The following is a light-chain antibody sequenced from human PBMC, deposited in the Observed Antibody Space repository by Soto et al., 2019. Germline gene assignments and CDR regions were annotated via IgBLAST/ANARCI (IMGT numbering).Light chain of an antibody. CDR2: LNSDGSH. CDR1: SGHSSYA. Sequence: QPVLTQSPSAFASLGASVKLTCTLSSGHSSYAIAWHQQQPEKGPRYLMKLNSDGSHSKGDGIPDRFSGSSSGAERYLTISSLQSEDEADYYCQTWGTGTLVFGGGTKLTVL. J-gene: IGLJ2*01. V-gene: IGLV4-69*01. CDR3: QTWGTGTLV.